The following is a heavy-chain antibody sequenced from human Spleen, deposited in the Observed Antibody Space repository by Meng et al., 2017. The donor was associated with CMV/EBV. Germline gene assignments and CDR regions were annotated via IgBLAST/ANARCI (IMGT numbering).Heavy chain of an antibody. CDR2: ISSDHSII. V-gene: IGHV3-48*03. Sequence: GESLKISCAASGFSFSSYEMNWVRQAPGKGLQWVSYISSDHSIIYYADSVKGRFTISRDNSRNTVYLQMNSLRAEDTAIYYCAKDRVCNGGSCYPRGSFDSWGQGSLVTVSS. J-gene: IGHJ4*02. CDR1: GFSFSSYE. CDR3: AKDRVCNGGSCYPRGSFDS. D-gene: IGHD2-15*01.